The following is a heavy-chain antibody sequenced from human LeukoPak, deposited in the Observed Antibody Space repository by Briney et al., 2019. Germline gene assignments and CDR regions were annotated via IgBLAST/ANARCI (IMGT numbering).Heavy chain of an antibody. J-gene: IGHJ3*02. D-gene: IGHD3-22*01. CDR3: ARAGAYYYDSARNDAFDI. CDR1: GGSISSGSYY. Sequence: SQTLSLTCTVSGGSISSGSYYWSWIRQPAGKGLEWIGRIYTSGSTNYNPSLKSRVTISVDTSKNQFSLKLSSVTAADTAVYYRARAGAYYYDSARNDAFDIWGQGTMVTVSS. CDR2: IYTSGST. V-gene: IGHV4-61*02.